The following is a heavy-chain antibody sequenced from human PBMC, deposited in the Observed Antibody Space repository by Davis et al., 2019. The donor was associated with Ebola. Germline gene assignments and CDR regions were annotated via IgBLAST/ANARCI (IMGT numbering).Heavy chain of an antibody. D-gene: IGHD3-22*01. CDR2: IYYSGST. CDR3: ARVLYYYDSSDYNTGGFDY. V-gene: IGHV4-59*08. Sequence: GSLRLSCTVSGGSISSYYWRWIRQPPGKGLEWIGYIYYSGSTNYNPSLKSRVTISVDTSKNQFSLKLSSVTAADTAVYYCARVLYYYDSSDYNTGGFDYWGQGTLVTVSS. CDR1: GGSISSYY. J-gene: IGHJ4*02.